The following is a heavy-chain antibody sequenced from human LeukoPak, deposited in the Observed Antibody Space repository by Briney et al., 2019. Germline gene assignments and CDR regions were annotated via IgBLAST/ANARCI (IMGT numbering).Heavy chain of an antibody. CDR1: GYTFTSYG. CDR2: INPSGGST. J-gene: IGHJ4*02. V-gene: IGHV1-46*01. CDR3: ARGLTIAAAGQNFFDY. Sequence: GASVKVSCKASGYTFTSYGISWVRQAPGQGLEWMGIINPSGGSTSYAQKFQGRVTMTRDMSTSTVYMELSSLRSEDTAVYYCARGLTIAAAGQNFFDYWGQGTLVTVSS. D-gene: IGHD6-13*01.